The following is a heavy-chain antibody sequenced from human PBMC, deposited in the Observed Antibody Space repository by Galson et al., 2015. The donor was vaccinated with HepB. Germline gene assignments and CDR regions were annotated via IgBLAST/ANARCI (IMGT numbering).Heavy chain of an antibody. CDR1: GGSITSNPW. V-gene: IGHV3-7*03. D-gene: IGHD3-16*02. Sequence: ETLSLTCTVSGGSITSNPWWTWVRQAPGKGLEWVANIKQDGSEKYYVDSVKGRFTISRDNAKNSLYLQMNSLRAEDTAVYYCARESMITFGGVIVIGRNYYYGMDVWGQGTTVTVSS. CDR2: IKQDGSEK. CDR3: ARESMITFGGVIVIGRNYYYGMDV. J-gene: IGHJ6*02.